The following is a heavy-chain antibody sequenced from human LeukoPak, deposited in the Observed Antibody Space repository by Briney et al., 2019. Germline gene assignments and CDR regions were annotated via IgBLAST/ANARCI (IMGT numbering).Heavy chain of an antibody. CDR1: GFTFSDYY. Sequence: GGSLRLSCAASGFTFSDYYMSWIRQAPGKGLEWVSYISSSGSTIYYADSVKGRFTISRDNAKNSLYLQMNSLRAEDTAVYYCVRDTASSTVGVDYWGQGTLVTVSS. CDR3: VRDTASSTVGVDY. J-gene: IGHJ4*02. CDR2: ISSSGSTI. V-gene: IGHV3-11*04. D-gene: IGHD3-16*01.